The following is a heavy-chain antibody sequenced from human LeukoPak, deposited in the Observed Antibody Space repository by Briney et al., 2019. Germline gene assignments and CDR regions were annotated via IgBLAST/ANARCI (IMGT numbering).Heavy chain of an antibody. Sequence: GGSLRLSCAASGFTFSSYAMSWVRQTPGKGLEWVSAISGSGGSTYYADSVKGRFTISRDNSKNTLYLQMNSLRAEDTAVYYCAKAKQGSSWYYGYWGQGTLVTVSS. CDR2: ISGSGGST. V-gene: IGHV3-23*01. CDR3: AKAKQGSSWYYGY. D-gene: IGHD6-13*01. J-gene: IGHJ4*02. CDR1: GFTFSSYA.